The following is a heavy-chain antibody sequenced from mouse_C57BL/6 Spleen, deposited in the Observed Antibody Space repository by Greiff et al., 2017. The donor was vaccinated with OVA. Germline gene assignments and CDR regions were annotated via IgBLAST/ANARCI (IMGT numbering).Heavy chain of an antibody. D-gene: IGHD1-1*01. V-gene: IGHV5-6*01. J-gene: IGHJ1*03. CDR2: ISSGGSYT. CDR3: ARHGRSGSSYWYFDV. Sequence: EVQLVESGGDLVKPGGSLKLSCAASGFTFSSYGMSWVRQTPDKRLEWVATISSGGSYTYYPDSVKGRFTISRDNAKNTLYLQMSSLKSEDTAMYYCARHGRSGSSYWYFDVWGTGTTVTVSS. CDR1: GFTFSSYG.